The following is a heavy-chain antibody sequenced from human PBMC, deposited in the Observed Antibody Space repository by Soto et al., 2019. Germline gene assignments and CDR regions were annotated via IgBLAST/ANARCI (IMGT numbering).Heavy chain of an antibody. CDR1: GFSVTSNH. Sequence: GGSLRLSCAASGFSVTSNHMTWVRQAPGKGLECVSVIYAGGNTYYPDSVKGRFTISSDNSKNTLFLQMNNLRAEDTAVYYCARVTTFYDILTSSYALNYFDYRGKGTRVTVSS. CDR3: ARVTTFYDILTSSYALNYFDY. CDR2: IYAGGNT. D-gene: IGHD3-9*01. V-gene: IGHV3-53*01. J-gene: IGHJ4*02.